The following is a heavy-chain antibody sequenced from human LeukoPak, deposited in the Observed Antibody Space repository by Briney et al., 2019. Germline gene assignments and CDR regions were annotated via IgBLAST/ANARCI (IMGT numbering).Heavy chain of an antibody. CDR2: IWYDGSNK. V-gene: IGHV3-33*01. CDR1: GFTFSSYG. CDR3: ARFSAGITGTQ. D-gene: IGHD1/OR15-1a*01. J-gene: IGHJ4*02. Sequence: GGSLRLSCAASGFTFSSYGMHWVRQAPGKGLEWVAVIWYDGSNKYYADSVKGRFTISRDNAKNSLYLQMNSLRAEDTAVYYCARFSAGITGTQWGQGTLVTVSS.